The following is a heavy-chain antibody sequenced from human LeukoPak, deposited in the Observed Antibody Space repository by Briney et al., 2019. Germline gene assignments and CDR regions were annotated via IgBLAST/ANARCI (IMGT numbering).Heavy chain of an antibody. CDR3: ARDHRITMVRGVLDY. V-gene: IGHV1-18*01. Sequence: ASLKVSCKASGYSFSSYGISWVRQAPGQGLEWMGWINVHNGNTKYTQKFQGRVTMTTDTSTSTAYMELRGLRSDDTAVYYCARDHRITMVRGVLDYWGQGTLVTVSS. CDR2: INVHNGNT. CDR1: GYSFSSYG. D-gene: IGHD3-10*01. J-gene: IGHJ4*02.